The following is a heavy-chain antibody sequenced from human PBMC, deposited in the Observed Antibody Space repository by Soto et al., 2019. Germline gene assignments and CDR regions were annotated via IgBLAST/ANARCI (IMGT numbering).Heavy chain of an antibody. J-gene: IGHJ4*02. CDR3: ARDGSGGSTVSTRFDD. CDR1: GFTFSSYW. D-gene: IGHD4-17*01. V-gene: IGHV3-7*01. CDR2: IKQDGSEK. Sequence: EVQLVESGGGLVQPGESLRLSCAASGFTFSSYWMSWVRQAPGKGLEWVANIKQDGSEKDYVDSVKGRFTISRDNAKNSLYLQMNSLRAEDTAVYYCARDGSGGSTVSTRFDDWGQGTLVTVSS.